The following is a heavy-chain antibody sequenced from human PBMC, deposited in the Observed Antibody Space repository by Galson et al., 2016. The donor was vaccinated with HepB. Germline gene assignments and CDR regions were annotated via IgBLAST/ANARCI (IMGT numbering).Heavy chain of an antibody. CDR1: GGPISSYNW. V-gene: IGHV4-4*02. CDR2: IFHPGRT. CDR3: TPLGYCTGGVCHSVI. D-gene: IGHD2-8*02. Sequence: TLSLTCAVSGGPISSYNWWSWVRQPPGKGLEWIGEIFHPGRTNYNPSLKGRVTILLDKSKNQFSLTLRSVTAADTAIYYCTPLGYCTGGVCHSVIWSQGTLVTVSS. J-gene: IGHJ4*02.